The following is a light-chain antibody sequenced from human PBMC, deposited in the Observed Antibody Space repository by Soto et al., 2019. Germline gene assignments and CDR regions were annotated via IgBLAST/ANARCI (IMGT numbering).Light chain of an antibody. CDR3: SLKTSSVTWV. Sequence: QSVLTQPPSVSGSPGQSVTISCTGTSIDVGNFDLVSWYQQPPGTAPKLLIYQVSNRPSGVPDRFSGSQSGNTASLTISWLQAEDEADYYCSLKTSSVTWVFGGGTQLTVL. CDR1: SIDVGNFDL. V-gene: IGLV2-18*01. J-gene: IGLJ3*02. CDR2: QVS.